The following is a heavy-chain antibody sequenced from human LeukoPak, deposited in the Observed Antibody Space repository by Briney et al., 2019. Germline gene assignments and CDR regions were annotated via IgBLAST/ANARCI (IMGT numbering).Heavy chain of an antibody. CDR1: GYTFTSYA. J-gene: IGHJ5*02. CDR3: ARGGSSSWYGNWLDP. V-gene: IGHV1-3*01. CDR2: INAGNGNT. D-gene: IGHD6-13*01. Sequence: ASVKVSCKASGYTFTSYAMHWVRQAPGQRLEWMGWINAGNGNTKYSQKFQGRVTITRDTSASTAYMELSSLRSEDTAVYYCARGGSSSWYGNWLDPWGQGTLVTVSS.